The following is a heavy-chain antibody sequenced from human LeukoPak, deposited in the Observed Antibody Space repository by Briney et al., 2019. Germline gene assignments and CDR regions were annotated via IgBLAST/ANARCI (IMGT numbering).Heavy chain of an antibody. J-gene: IGHJ3*02. CDR2: IYYSGST. V-gene: IGHV4-30-4*07. D-gene: IGHD3-10*01. CDR1: GGSISSGDYS. Sequence: PSETLSLTCAVSGGSISSGDYSWSWIRQPPGKGLEWNGYIYYSGSTYYNPSLNSRITITVDKSKNQFSLKLSSVTAADTAVYYCAGVPRASGSYYNYQRRAFDIWGEGTMVTVSS. CDR3: AGVPRASGSYYNYQRRAFDI.